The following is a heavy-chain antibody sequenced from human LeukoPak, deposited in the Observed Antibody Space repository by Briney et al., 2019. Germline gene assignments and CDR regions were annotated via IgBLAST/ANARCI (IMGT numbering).Heavy chain of an antibody. V-gene: IGHV3-74*01. J-gene: IGHJ4*02. CDR1: GFTFSGSW. CDR2: IHGEGTSS. CDR3: ARGGSPSVD. Sequence: GGSLRLSCAASGFTFSGSWMHWVRHPPGKGLVWVSRIHGEGTSSNYADSVKGRFTISRDNAKNTLYLQMDSLRVEDTAVYYCARGGSPSVDWGRGTLVTVSS. D-gene: IGHD1-26*01.